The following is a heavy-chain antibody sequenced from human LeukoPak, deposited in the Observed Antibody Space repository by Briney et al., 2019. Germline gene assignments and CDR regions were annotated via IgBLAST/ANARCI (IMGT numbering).Heavy chain of an antibody. CDR2: INHSGST. J-gene: IGHJ5*02. D-gene: IGHD3-10*01. CDR1: GGSFSGYY. Sequence: SETLSLTCAVFGGSFSGYYWSWIRQPPVKGLEWIGEINHSGSTNYNPSLKSRVTISVDTSKNQFSLKLSSVTAADTAVYYCARHGEYNWFDPWGQGTLVTVSS. CDR3: ARHGEYNWFDP. V-gene: IGHV4-34*01.